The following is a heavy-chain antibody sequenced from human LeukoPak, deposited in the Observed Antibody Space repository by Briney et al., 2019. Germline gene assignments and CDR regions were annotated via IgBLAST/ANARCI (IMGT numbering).Heavy chain of an antibody. CDR2: TYYMFQWYN. V-gene: IGHV6-1*01. J-gene: IGHJ4*02. Sequence: QTLSLTFAISGDGVSSNTAAWNWVRQAPSRGLEWLGRTYYMFQWYNDYAVSVKRRININPDTSKNLFPLQLNYVTPVDTAVSYCARDTRHDFDYWGQGTLVRVSS. CDR3: ARDTRHDFDY. D-gene: IGHD2-15*01. CDR1: GDGVSSNTAA.